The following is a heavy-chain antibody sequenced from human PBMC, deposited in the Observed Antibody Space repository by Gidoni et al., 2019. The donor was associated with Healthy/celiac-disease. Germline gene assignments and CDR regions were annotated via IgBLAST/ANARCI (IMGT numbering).Heavy chain of an antibody. V-gene: IGHV3-9*01. CDR1: GFTFSDYA. Sequence: EVQLVESGGGLVQPGRSLRLSCAASGFTFSDYAMHWVRQAPGKGLEWVSGISWNSGSIGDADSVKGRFTISRDNAKNSLYLQMNSLRAEDTALYYCAKENYYDSSGYYDYWGQGTLVTVSS. J-gene: IGHJ4*02. CDR2: ISWNSGSI. D-gene: IGHD3-22*01. CDR3: AKENYYDSSGYYDY.